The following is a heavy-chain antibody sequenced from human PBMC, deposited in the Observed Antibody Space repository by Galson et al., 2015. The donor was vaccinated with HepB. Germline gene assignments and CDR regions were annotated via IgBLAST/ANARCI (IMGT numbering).Heavy chain of an antibody. CDR3: ARVGGDSVVSNWFDP. Sequence: SVKVSCKASGYTFTSDGITWVRQAPRQGLEWMGWISVYSGYTNYAQKFQGRVTLTTDTSTSTAYMEVTNLRFDDTAVYFCARVGGDSVVSNWFDPWGQGTLVTV. CDR2: ISVYSGYT. J-gene: IGHJ5*02. CDR1: GYTFTSDG. D-gene: IGHD3-10*01. V-gene: IGHV1-18*04.